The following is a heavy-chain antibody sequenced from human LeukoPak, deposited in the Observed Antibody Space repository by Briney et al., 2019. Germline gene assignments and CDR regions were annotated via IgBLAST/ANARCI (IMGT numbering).Heavy chain of an antibody. D-gene: IGHD2-15*01. J-gene: IGHJ4*02. CDR3: AKENRYCSGGSCYSGSFDY. CDR2: ISWNSGSI. V-gene: IGHV3-9*01. Sequence: GGSLRLSCAASGFTFDDYAMHWVRQAPGKGLEWVSGISWNSGSIGYADFVKGRFTISRDNAKNSLYLQMNSLRAEDTALYYCAKENRYCSGGSCYSGSFDYWGQGTLVTVSS. CDR1: GFTFDDYA.